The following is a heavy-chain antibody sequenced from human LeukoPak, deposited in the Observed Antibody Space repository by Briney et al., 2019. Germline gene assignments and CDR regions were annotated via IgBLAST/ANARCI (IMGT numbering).Heavy chain of an antibody. D-gene: IGHD3-10*01. V-gene: IGHV4-39*07. Sequence: SETLSLTCTVSGGSISSSSYYWGWIRQPPGKGLEWIGSIYYSGSTYYNPSLKSRVTISVDTSKNQFSLKLSSVAAADTAVYYCARDPGSFDYWGQGTLVTVSS. CDR2: IYYSGST. CDR1: GGSISSSSYY. CDR3: ARDPGSFDY. J-gene: IGHJ4*02.